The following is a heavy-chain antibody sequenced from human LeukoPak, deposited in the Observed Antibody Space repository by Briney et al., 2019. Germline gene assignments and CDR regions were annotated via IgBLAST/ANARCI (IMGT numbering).Heavy chain of an antibody. CDR3: TRDPTIFGVAQAVFDY. V-gene: IGHV4-38-2*02. J-gene: IGHJ4*02. CDR1: GYSISSGYY. CDR2: IYHSGST. D-gene: IGHD3-3*01. Sequence: SETLSLTCAVSGYSISSGYYWGWIRQPPGKGLEWIGSIYHSGSTYYNPSLKSRVTISVDTSKNQSSLKLSSVTAADTAVYYCTRDPTIFGVAQAVFDYWGQGTLVTVSS.